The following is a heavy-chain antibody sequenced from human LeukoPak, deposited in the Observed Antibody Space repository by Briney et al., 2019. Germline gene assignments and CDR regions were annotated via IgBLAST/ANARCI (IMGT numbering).Heavy chain of an antibody. CDR1: GYTFTGYY. CDR3: ARDTANYYYDSSGYYFDY. V-gene: IGHV1-2*02. Sequence: GASVKVSCKASGYTFTGYYMHWVRQAPGQGLEWMGWINPNSGGTNYAQKFQGRVTMTRDTSISTAYMELSRLRSEDTAVYYCARDTANYYYDSSGYYFDYWGQGTLVTVSS. J-gene: IGHJ4*02. CDR2: INPNSGGT. D-gene: IGHD3-22*01.